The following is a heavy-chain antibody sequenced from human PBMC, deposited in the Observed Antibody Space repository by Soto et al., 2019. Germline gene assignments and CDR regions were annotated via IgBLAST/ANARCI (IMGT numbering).Heavy chain of an antibody. J-gene: IGHJ4*02. CDR1: GFTFSSYA. CDR2: ISGSGGST. V-gene: IGHV3-23*01. D-gene: IGHD3-3*01. CDR3: AKDGRYDFWSGYSEYFDY. Sequence: VGSLRLSCAASGFTFSSYAMSWVRQAPGKGLEWVSAISGSGGSTYYADSVKGRFTISRDNSKNTLYLQMNSLRAEDTAVYYCAKDGRYDFWSGYSEYFDYWGQGTLVTVSS.